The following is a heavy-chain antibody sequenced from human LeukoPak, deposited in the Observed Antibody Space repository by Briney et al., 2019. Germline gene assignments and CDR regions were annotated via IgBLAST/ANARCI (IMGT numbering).Heavy chain of an antibody. CDR1: GGTFSSYA. Sequence: ASVKVSCKASGGTFSSYAISWVRQASGQGLEWMGRIIPIFHTTNYAQKFQGRVTVTTDESTSTAYMELSSLRSEDTAVYYCARDIPGSSGFFNDASDIWGQGTMVTVSS. V-gene: IGHV1-69*05. CDR3: ARDIPGSSGFFNDASDI. CDR2: IIPIFHTT. D-gene: IGHD3-22*01. J-gene: IGHJ3*02.